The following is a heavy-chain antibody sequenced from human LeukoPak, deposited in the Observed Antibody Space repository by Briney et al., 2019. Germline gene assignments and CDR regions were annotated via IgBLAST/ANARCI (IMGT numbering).Heavy chain of an antibody. D-gene: IGHD1-7*01. CDR2: INDSGRI. CDR3: ARRWNYGRNYYIDV. CDR1: GGSFSNYY. Sequence: SETLSLTCAVYGGSFSNYYWSWLRQPPGKGLEWIGEINDSGRINYNPSLMSRVTVPVHTSKNQFTLRLTSVTATDAAVYYCARRWNYGRNYYIDVWGNGATVSVSS. V-gene: IGHV4-34*01. J-gene: IGHJ6*03.